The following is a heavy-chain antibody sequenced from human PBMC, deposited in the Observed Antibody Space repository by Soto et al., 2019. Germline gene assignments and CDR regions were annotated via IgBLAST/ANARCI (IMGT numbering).Heavy chain of an antibody. D-gene: IGHD3-10*01. J-gene: IGHJ6*02. CDR3: ARDRHYYGSGSAHNYYYYYGMDV. CDR2: ISGSGGST. Sequence: GGSLRLSCAASGFTFSSYAMSWVRQAPGKGLEWVSAISGSGGSTYYADSVKGRFTISRDNSKNTLYLQMNSLRAEDTAVYYCARDRHYYGSGSAHNYYYYYGMDVWGQGTTVTVSS. V-gene: IGHV3-23*01. CDR1: GFTFSSYA.